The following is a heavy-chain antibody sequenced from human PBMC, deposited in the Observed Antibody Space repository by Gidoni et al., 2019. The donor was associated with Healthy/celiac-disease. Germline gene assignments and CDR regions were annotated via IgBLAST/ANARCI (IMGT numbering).Heavy chain of an antibody. CDR3: AKESLARRTDFDY. CDR2: ITGSGGDT. Sequence: EVQLLESGGGLVQPGGSLSLSFAASGLTFSRYAMIWVRQAPGKGLEWVSAITGSGGDTYYADSVKGRFTISRDNSKNTLYLQMNSLRAEDTAVYYCAKESLARRTDFDYWGLGTLVTVSS. V-gene: IGHV3-23*01. CDR1: GLTFSRYA. J-gene: IGHJ4*02.